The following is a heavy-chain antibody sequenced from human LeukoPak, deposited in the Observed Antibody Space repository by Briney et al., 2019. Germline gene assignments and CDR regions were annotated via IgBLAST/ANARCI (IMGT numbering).Heavy chain of an antibody. CDR1: GGSISSSSHY. CDR3: ARVGDLRYYDYVWGSYRVDYFDY. CDR2: IYYSGST. Sequence: PSETLSLTCTVSGGSISSSSHYWGWIRQPPGKGLEWIGSIYYSGSTYYNPSLKSRVTISVDTSKNQFSLKLSSVTAADTAVYYCARVGDLRYYDYVWGSYRVDYFDYWGQGTLVTVSS. V-gene: IGHV4-39*07. J-gene: IGHJ4*02. D-gene: IGHD3-16*02.